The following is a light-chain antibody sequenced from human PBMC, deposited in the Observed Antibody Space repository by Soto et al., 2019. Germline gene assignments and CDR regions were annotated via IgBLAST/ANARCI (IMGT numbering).Light chain of an antibody. V-gene: IGKV1-39*01. CDR2: SAI. CDR3: QHTFRSPRR. Sequence: DIQMTQSPSSLSASVGDRVIITCRASQSVSSDLNWYQQRPGKAPSLLIYSAISLQSGVPSRFSGSGSGTDFTLTIRNLQPEDFAVYYCQHTFRSPRRFGQGTKVDIK. J-gene: IGKJ1*01. CDR1: QSVSSD.